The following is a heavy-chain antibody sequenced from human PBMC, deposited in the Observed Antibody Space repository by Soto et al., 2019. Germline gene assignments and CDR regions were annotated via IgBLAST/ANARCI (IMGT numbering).Heavy chain of an antibody. CDR1: GFSLRTSGVG. CDR2: IYRDDDK. Sequence: QITLKESGPTLVKPTQTLTLTCTVSGFSLRTSGVGVGWFRQPPGKALEWLALIYRDDDKRYRPSLKSRLTITKDHSKSQVVLTMTNMDPVDTATYFCAHTAASGGYWETFNYWGQGTLVTVSS. V-gene: IGHV2-5*02. D-gene: IGHD2-15*01. CDR3: AHTAASGGYWETFNY. J-gene: IGHJ4*02.